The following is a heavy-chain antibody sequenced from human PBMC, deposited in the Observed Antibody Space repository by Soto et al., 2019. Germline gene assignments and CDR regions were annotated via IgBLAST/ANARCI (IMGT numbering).Heavy chain of an antibody. D-gene: IGHD6-13*01. J-gene: IGHJ4*02. Sequence: GGSLRLSCAAPEFTFSSYWMHWVRQAPGKGLVWVSRINNDGSSTSYADSVKGRFTISRDNAKSTLFLQMNSLRAEDKAVYYCARDRGSSSWYVPYFDYWGQGTLVTVSS. CDR3: ARDRGSSSWYVPYFDY. CDR1: EFTFSSYW. CDR2: INNDGSST. V-gene: IGHV3-74*01.